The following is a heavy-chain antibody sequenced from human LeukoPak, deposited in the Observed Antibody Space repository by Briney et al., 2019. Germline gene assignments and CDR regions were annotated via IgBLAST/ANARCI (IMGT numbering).Heavy chain of an antibody. CDR2: INPNSGGT. CDR1: GYSITAYY. Sequence: GASVKVPCKASGYSITAYYMHWVRQAPGQGLEWMGWINPNSGGTNYARKFQGRVTMTRDTSISTGYMELRRLRSDDTAVYYCASSVISGSLGVDYWGQGTLVTVSS. CDR3: ASSVISGSLGVDY. D-gene: IGHD5-12*01. J-gene: IGHJ4*02. V-gene: IGHV1-2*02.